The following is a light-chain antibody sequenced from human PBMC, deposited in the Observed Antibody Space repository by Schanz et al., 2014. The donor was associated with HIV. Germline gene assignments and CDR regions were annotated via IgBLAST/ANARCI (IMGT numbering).Light chain of an antibody. CDR3: GTWDNRLSAWV. Sequence: QSALTQPASVSGSPGQSITISCTGASSDVGGDNYVSWYQQHPGRAPKLMIYDVSNRPSGVSNRFSGSKSGTSASLAITGLQTGDEADYYCGTWDNRLSAWVFGGGTQLTVL. CDR1: SSDVGGDNY. J-gene: IGLJ3*02. CDR2: DVS. V-gene: IGLV2-14*01.